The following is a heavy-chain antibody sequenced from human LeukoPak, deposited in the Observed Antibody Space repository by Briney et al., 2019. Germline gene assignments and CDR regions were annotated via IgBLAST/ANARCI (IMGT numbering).Heavy chain of an antibody. CDR2: INHSGST. D-gene: IGHD3-22*01. CDR3: ARVYDSSGFFDY. J-gene: IGHJ4*02. CDR1: GGSFSGYY. Sequence: PSETLSLTCAVYGGSFSGYYWSWIRQPPGKGLEWIGEINHSGSTNYNPSLKSRVTISVGTSKNQFSLKLSSVTAADTAVYYCARVYDSSGFFDYWGQGTLVTVSS. V-gene: IGHV4-34*01.